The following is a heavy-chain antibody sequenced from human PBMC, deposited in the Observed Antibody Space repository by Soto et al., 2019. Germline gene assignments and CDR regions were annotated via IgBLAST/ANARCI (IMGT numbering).Heavy chain of an antibody. CDR3: ARAPMDVYGDYVGYAMDG. V-gene: IGHV3-13*01. J-gene: IGHJ6*02. CDR1: GFTFSSYD. CDR2: IGTAGDT. D-gene: IGHD4-17*01. Sequence: EVQLVESGGGLVQPGGSLRLSCAASGFTFSSYDMHWVRQVTGKGLEWVSAIGTAGDTYYPGFVKGRFTISRENAKNSLYLQINSRRAGDTAVYYCARAPMDVYGDYVGYAMDGWGQGTTVTVSS.